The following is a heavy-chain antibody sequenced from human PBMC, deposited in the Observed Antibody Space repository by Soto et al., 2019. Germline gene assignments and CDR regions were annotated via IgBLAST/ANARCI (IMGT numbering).Heavy chain of an antibody. V-gene: IGHV3-30*02. CDR1: GFTFSTYG. Sequence: XGSRRLSCAASGFTFSTYGMHWVRHAPGKGLEWVAVMGNDGITTFYADSVKGRFTISRDNSKNTLFLQMNSLRADDTAVYYCAKEFQWELHAFDIWGQGTMVTVSS. CDR2: MGNDGITT. CDR3: AKEFQWELHAFDI. D-gene: IGHD1-26*01. J-gene: IGHJ3*02.